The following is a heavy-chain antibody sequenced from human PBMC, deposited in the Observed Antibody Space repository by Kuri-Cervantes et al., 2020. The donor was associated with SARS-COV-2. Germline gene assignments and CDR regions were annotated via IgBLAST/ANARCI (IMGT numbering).Heavy chain of an antibody. Sequence: LSLTCAASGFTFSSYAMHWVRQAPGKGLEWVAVISYDGSNKYYADSVKGRFTISRDNAKNSLYLQMNSLRAEDTAVYYCATTLVGARDYWGQGTLVTVSS. CDR1: GFTFSSYA. CDR2: ISYDGSNK. J-gene: IGHJ4*02. D-gene: IGHD1-26*01. CDR3: ATTLVGARDY. V-gene: IGHV3-30-3*01.